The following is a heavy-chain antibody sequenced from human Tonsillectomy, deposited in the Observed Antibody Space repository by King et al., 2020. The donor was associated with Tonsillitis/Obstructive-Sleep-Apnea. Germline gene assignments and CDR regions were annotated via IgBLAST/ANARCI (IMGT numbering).Heavy chain of an antibody. J-gene: IGHJ6*02. CDR3: ARDYSSGYGLDV. Sequence: VQLQESGPGLVKPSETLSLTCTVSGGSISSYYWNWIRQPAGKRLEWIGRIHTSGSTNYNPSLKSRVTMSVDTYKNRVSLRLNSVTAADTAVYYCARDYSSGYGLDVWGQGTTVTVSS. CDR1: GGSISSYY. CDR2: IHTSGST. D-gene: IGHD6-19*01. V-gene: IGHV4-4*07.